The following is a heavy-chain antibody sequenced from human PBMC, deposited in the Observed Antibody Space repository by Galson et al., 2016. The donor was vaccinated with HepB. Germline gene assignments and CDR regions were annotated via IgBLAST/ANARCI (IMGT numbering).Heavy chain of an antibody. CDR3: AIFYFDSGSYYNPDY. CDR2: IDPSDSYT. CDR1: TVNFIRYW. V-gene: IGHV5-10-1*01. J-gene: IGHJ4*02. D-gene: IGHD3-10*01. Sequence: QSGAEVKKPGESLRISCQGSTVNFIRYWISWVRQMPGKGLEWMGRIDPSDSYTKYSPSFQGHVTFSFDKSISTAYLQWSSLKASDTAMYYCAIFYFDSGSYYNPDYWGQGTLVTVSS.